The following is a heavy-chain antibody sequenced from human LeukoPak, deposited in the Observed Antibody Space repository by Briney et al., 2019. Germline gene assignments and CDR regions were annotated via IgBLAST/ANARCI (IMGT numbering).Heavy chain of an antibody. D-gene: IGHD5-24*01. V-gene: IGHV1-69*04. J-gene: IGHJ4*02. CDR2: IIPILGIA. CDR3: ARDRRDGYNYLMAFAY. Sequence: SVKVSCKASGGTFRSYTISWVRQAPGQGLEWMGRIIPILGIANYAQKFQGRVTITADKSTSTAYMELSSLRSEDTAVYYCARDRRDGYNYLMAFAYWGQGTLVTVSS. CDR1: GGTFRSYT.